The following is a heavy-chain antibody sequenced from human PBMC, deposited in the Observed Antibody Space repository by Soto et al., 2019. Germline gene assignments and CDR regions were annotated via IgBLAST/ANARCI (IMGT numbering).Heavy chain of an antibody. CDR3: ARAPMVLTRSYFDS. CDR1: DGSISNFY. Sequence: SETLSLTCTVSDGSISNFYWSWIRQPPGKGLEWIGYISSSGNTNYNPSLKSRVSISVDTSKDQFSLNLTSVTAADTAVYYCARAPMVLTRSYFDSWGQGTPVTV. CDR2: ISSSGNT. J-gene: IGHJ4*02. D-gene: IGHD3-22*01. V-gene: IGHV4-59*01.